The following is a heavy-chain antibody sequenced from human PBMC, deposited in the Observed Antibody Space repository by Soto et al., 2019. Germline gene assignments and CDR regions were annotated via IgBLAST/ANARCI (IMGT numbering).Heavy chain of an antibody. J-gene: IGHJ4*02. Sequence: GVSLRLSCAASGFTFSSYAMSWVRQAPGKGLEWVSAISGSGGSTYYADSVKGRFTISRDNSKNTLYLQMNSLRAEDTAVYYCAKDGYSSSWLDYWGQGTLVTVSS. V-gene: IGHV3-23*01. CDR1: GFTFSSYA. CDR2: ISGSGGST. CDR3: AKDGYSSSWLDY. D-gene: IGHD6-13*01.